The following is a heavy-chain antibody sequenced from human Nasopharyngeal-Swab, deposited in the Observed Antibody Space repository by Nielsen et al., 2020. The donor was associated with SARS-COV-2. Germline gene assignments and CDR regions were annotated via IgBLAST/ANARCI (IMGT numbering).Heavy chain of an antibody. J-gene: IGHJ4*02. Sequence: GGSLRLSCAASGFTFSSYAMSWVRQAPGKGLEWVSVIYSGGSSTYYADCVKGRFTISRDNSKNTLYLQMNSLRAEDTAVYYCAKDQGSYYDYWGQGTLVTVSS. CDR2: IYSGGSST. V-gene: IGHV3-23*03. CDR3: AKDQGSYYDY. CDR1: GFTFSSYA. D-gene: IGHD1-26*01.